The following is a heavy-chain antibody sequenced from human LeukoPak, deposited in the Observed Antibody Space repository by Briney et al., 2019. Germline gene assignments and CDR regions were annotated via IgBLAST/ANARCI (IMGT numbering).Heavy chain of an antibody. CDR1: GFTFSSYG. Sequence: PGGSLRLSCAASGFTFSSYGMHWVRQAPGKGLEWVAVIWYDGSNKYYADSVKGRFTISRDNSKNTLYLQMNSLRDEDTAVYYCARGYYYDSSGYKHWGQGTLVTVSS. CDR2: IWYDGSNK. D-gene: IGHD3-22*01. V-gene: IGHV3-33*01. J-gene: IGHJ4*02. CDR3: ARGYYYDSSGYKH.